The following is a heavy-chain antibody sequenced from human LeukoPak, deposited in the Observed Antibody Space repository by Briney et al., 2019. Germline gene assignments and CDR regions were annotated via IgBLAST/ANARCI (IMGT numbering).Heavy chain of an antibody. D-gene: IGHD1-26*01. CDR2: IDGDGSIE. J-gene: IGHJ4*02. CDR3: ARDPIVGDTGGGDY. V-gene: IGHV3-7*01. CDR1: GFTLSSYW. Sequence: PGGSLRLSCAASGFTLSSYWMTWVRQAPGKGLEWVSNIDGDGSIENYVPAVRGRFSIFRDNAKDALYLQMNSLRVDDTAIYYCARDPIVGDTGGGDYWGQGTLVTVSS.